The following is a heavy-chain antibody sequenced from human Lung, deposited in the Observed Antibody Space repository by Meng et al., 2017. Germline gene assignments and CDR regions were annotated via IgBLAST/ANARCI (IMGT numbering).Heavy chain of an antibody. J-gene: IGHJ4*02. CDR2: INHSGST. D-gene: IGHD4-11*01. V-gene: IGHV4-34*01. CDR1: GGSFSDYY. Sequence: QVHLPQWGSGLLKPSETLSLTCVVSGGSFSDYYWSWIRQPPGKGLEWIGEINHSGSTNYNPSLESRATISVDTSQNNLSLKLSSVTAADLAVYYCARGPTTMAHDFDYWGQGTLVTVSS. CDR3: ARGPTTMAHDFDY.